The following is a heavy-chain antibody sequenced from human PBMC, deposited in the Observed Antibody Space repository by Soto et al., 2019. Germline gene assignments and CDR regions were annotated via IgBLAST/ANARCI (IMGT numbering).Heavy chain of an antibody. CDR1: GFPLDATGVA. Sequence: QITLKESGPTLVKPTEPLTLTCTFSGFPLDATGVAVGWIRQPPGKVLERLALIYWDDDKRYSPSLKTSLTITKHTSKNQVVLTMTNIDPEDTATYYCAHGFYSYTEYCDYWGQGTLVTVSS. J-gene: IGHJ4*02. CDR2: IYWDDDK. CDR3: AHGFYSYTEYCDY. V-gene: IGHV2-5*02. D-gene: IGHD1-26*01.